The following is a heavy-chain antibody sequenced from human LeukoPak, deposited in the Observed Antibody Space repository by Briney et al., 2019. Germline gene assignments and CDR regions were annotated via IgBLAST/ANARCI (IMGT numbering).Heavy chain of an antibody. CDR2: ISYDGSNK. D-gene: IGHD1-26*01. CDR3: ARDYSGSYSPYFDL. CDR1: GFTFSSYA. J-gene: IGHJ2*01. Sequence: PGGSLRLSCAASGFTFSSYAMHWVRQAPGKGLEWVAVISYDGSNKYYADSVKGRFTISRDNAKNSLYLQMNSLRAEDTAVYYCARDYSGSYSPYFDLWGRGTLVTVSS. V-gene: IGHV3-30-3*01.